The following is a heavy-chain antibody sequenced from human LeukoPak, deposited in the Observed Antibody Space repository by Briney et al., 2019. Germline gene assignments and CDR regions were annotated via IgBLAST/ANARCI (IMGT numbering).Heavy chain of an antibody. D-gene: IGHD6-19*01. J-gene: IGHJ4*02. CDR1: GFTFSSYA. CDR3: ASSSGWSPPRGHPDY. Sequence: GGSLRLSCAASGFTFSSYAMHWVRQAPGKGLEWVAVISYDGSNKYYADSVKGRFTISRDNSKNTLYLQMNSLRAEDTAVYYCASSSGWSPPRGHPDYWGQGTLVTVSS. V-gene: IGHV3-30-3*01. CDR2: ISYDGSNK.